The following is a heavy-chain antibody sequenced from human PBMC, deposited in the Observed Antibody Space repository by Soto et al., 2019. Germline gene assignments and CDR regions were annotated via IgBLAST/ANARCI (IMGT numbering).Heavy chain of an antibody. V-gene: IGHV1-69*06. CDR1: GGTFSSYA. D-gene: IGHD2-2*02. J-gene: IGHJ6*02. CDR2: IIPIFGTA. CDR3: ARVRVVVVPAAIRHYGMDV. Sequence: SVKVSCKASGGTFSSYAISWVRQAPGQGLEWMGGIIPIFGTANYAQKFQGRVTITADKSTSTAYMELSSLRSEDTAVYYCARVRVVVVPAAIRHYGMDVWGQGTTVTVSS.